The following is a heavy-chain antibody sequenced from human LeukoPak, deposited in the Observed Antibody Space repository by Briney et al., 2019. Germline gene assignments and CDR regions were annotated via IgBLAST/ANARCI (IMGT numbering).Heavy chain of an antibody. CDR1: GFTSSNSV. CDR3: AKRGGGWYFDL. CDR2: ISGSGGST. J-gene: IGHJ2*01. D-gene: IGHD2-15*01. Sequence: PGGSLRLSCGASGFTSSNSVMSWVRQAPGKGLEWVSGISGSGGSTYYADFVKGRFTISRDNSKSTMYLQMNSLRAEDTAIYYCAKRGGGWYFDLWGRGTLVTVSS. V-gene: IGHV3-23*01.